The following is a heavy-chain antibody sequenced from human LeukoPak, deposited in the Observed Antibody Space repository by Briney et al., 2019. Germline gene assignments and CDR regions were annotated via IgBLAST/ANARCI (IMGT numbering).Heavy chain of an antibody. CDR3: ARAPHFFDTSGSRYYFDY. CDR2: IYYSGNT. J-gene: IGHJ4*02. CDR1: GGSIRSTTYY. D-gene: IGHD3-22*01. V-gene: IGHV4-39*07. Sequence: SETLSLTCSVSGGSIRSTTYYWGWIRQPPGKGLEWIGRIYYSGNTYSSPSLMNRVTISVDTSKTQFSLDLSSVTAAATAVYYCARAPHFFDTSGSRYYFDYWGQGALVTVSS.